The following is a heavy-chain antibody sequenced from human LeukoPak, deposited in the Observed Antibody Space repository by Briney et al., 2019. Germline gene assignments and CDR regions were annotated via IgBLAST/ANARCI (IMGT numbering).Heavy chain of an antibody. CDR3: ASVARPDYYDSSGYYGVFDY. J-gene: IGHJ4*02. D-gene: IGHD3-22*01. CDR2: ISSSSSTK. Sequence: GGSLRLSCAASGFTFSSYSMNWVRQAPGKGLEWVSYISSSSSTKYYADSVKGRFTISRDNAKNSLYLQMNSLRAEDTAVYYCASVARPDYYDSSGYYGVFDYWGQGTLVTVSS. CDR1: GFTFSSYS. V-gene: IGHV3-48*01.